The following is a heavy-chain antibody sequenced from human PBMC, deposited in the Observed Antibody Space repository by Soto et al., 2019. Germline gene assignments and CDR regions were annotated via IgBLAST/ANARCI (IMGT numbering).Heavy chain of an antibody. J-gene: IGHJ4*02. CDR3: AGGPVRAARLGYFDY. CDR2: IIPIFGTA. CDR1: GGTFSSYA. V-gene: IGHV1-69*13. Sequence: ASVKVSCKASGGTFSSYAISWVRQAPGQGLEWMGGIIPIFGTANYAQKFQGRVTITADESTSTAYMELSSLRSEDTAVYYCAGGPVRAARLGYFDYWGQGTLVTVSS. D-gene: IGHD6-6*01.